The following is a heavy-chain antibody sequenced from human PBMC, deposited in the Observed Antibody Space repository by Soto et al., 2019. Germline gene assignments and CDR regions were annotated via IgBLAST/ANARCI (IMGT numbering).Heavy chain of an antibody. Sequence: QVQLQESGPGLVKPSETLSLTCTVSGDSVRSRNYYWSWIRQAPGTGLEWIGYVYDSVNYDSGRTDYTPYRKSSLPISLATSKNPFSLHLDSGTAADTAVYYCARESELWDDAYMRTFDIWGEGTKGAVSS. CDR3: ARESELWDDAYMRTFDI. CDR1: GDSVRSRNYY. CDR2: VYDSVNYDSGRT. J-gene: IGHJ3*02. D-gene: IGHD3-16*01. V-gene: IGHV4-61*01.